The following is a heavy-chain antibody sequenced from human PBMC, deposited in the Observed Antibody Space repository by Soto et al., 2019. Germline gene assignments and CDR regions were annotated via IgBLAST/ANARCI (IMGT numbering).Heavy chain of an antibody. V-gene: IGHV4-39*01. CDR2: IYYSGST. D-gene: IGHD6-13*01. CDR1: GGSISSSSYY. CDR3: ATLAAAGTSGLFDI. J-gene: IGHJ3*02. Sequence: SETLSLTCTVSGGSISSSSYYWGRIRQPPGKGLEWIGSIYYSGSTYYNPSLKSRVTISVDTSKNQFSLKLSSVTAADTAVYYCATLAAAGTSGLFDIWGQGTMVTVSS.